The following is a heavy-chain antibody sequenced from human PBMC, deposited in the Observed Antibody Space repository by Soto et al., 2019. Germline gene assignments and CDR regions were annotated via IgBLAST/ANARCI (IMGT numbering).Heavy chain of an antibody. Sequence: PSETLSLTCTVSCGSISSGGYYWSWIRQHPGKGLEWIGYIYYSGSTYYNPSLKSRVTISVDTSKNQFSLKLSSVTAADTAVYYCARDCSSTSCSDWFDPWGQGTLVTVSS. CDR3: ARDCSSTSCSDWFDP. V-gene: IGHV4-31*03. CDR2: IYYSGST. D-gene: IGHD2-2*01. J-gene: IGHJ5*02. CDR1: CGSISSGGYY.